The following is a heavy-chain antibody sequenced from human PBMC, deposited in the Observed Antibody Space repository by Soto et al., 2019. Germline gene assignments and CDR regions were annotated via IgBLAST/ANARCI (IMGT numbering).Heavy chain of an antibody. J-gene: IGHJ6*02. CDR2: ISGSGGST. Sequence: EVQLLESGGGLVQPGGSLRLSCAASGFTFSSYVMSWVRQAPGKGLEWVSAISGSGGSTYYADSVKGRFTISRDNSKNTLYLQMNSLRAEDTAVYYCAKHRTNYYYGMDVWGQGTTVTVSS. V-gene: IGHV3-23*01. D-gene: IGHD1-7*01. CDR1: GFTFSSYV. CDR3: AKHRTNYYYGMDV.